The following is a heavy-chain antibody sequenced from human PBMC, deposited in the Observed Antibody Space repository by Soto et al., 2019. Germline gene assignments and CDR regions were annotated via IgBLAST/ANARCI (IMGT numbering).Heavy chain of an antibody. D-gene: IGHD1-1*01. CDR3: AILHPGADREASLPYSFDP. J-gene: IGHJ5*02. Sequence: PPETFPDPYIGSGGTIRRGSYYGRWIRVAPGKGLEWIVSIYDSGSTYYNVSLKSRVTIEVDTSKRQFSLKLTSVTAADTAVYYCAILHPGADREASLPYSFDP. CDR2: IYDSGST. CDR1: GGTIRRGSYY. V-gene: IGHV4-39*01.